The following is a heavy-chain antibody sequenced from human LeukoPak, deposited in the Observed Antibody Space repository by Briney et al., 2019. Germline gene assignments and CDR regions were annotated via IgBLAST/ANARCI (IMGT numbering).Heavy chain of an antibody. CDR1: GFTFSSYG. Sequence: GGSLRLSCAASGFTFSSYGMHWVRQAPGKGLEWVAVIWYDGSNKYYADSVKGRFTISRDNSKNTLFLHMNSLRVDDTAVYYCAKGDDSSGRNWFDSWGQGTLVTVSS. D-gene: IGHD3-22*01. J-gene: IGHJ5*01. CDR2: IWYDGSNK. V-gene: IGHV3-33*06. CDR3: AKGDDSSGRNWFDS.